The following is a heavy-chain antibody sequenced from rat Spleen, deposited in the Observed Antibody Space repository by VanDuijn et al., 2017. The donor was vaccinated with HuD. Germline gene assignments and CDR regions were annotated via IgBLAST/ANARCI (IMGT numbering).Heavy chain of an antibody. Sequence: EVQLVESDGGLVQPGGSLKLSCAASGFIFSDHFMAWVRQAPTMGLEWVATISYDGSDTYYRDSVKGRFTVSRDNAKSTLYLQMDSLRSEDTATYYCARLGTIAGNWFAYWGQGVMVTVSS. CDR3: ARLGTIAGNWFAY. V-gene: IGHV5-29*01. J-gene: IGHJ2*01. CDR2: ISYDGSDT. CDR1: GFIFSDHF. D-gene: IGHD1-2*01.